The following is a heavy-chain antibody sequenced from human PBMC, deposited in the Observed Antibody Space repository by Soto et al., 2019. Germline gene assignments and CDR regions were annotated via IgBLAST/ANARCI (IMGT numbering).Heavy chain of an antibody. V-gene: IGHV3-15*05. D-gene: IGHD1-26*01. J-gene: IGHJ4*02. CDR2: IKRKTDGGTT. CDR3: AADGWE. Sequence: ELQLVESGGGLVKPGGSLRLSCAASGFSFSNGWMSWVRQAPGKGREWVGRIKRKTDGGTTDYAAPVKGRLTISRDDSKNTLLLHMDSLKVEAIVVSFCAADGWEWGQGTQVTVS. CDR1: GFSFSNGW.